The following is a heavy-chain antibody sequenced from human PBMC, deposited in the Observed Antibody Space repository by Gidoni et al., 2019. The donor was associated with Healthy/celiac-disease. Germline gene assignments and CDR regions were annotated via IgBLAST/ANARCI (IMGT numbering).Heavy chain of an antibody. D-gene: IGHD6-6*01. CDR2: ISWNSGSI. Sequence: EVQLVESGGGLVQTGRSLILSCAASGFPFDAFAMHWVRQVPGKGLEWVSGISWNSGSIGYADSVKGRFTISRDNAKNSLYLQMNSLRAEGTALYYCAKDNEAGEYSSLGTDAFDIWGQGTMVTVSS. V-gene: IGHV3-9*01. CDR3: AKDNEAGEYSSLGTDAFDI. CDR1: GFPFDAFA. J-gene: IGHJ3*02.